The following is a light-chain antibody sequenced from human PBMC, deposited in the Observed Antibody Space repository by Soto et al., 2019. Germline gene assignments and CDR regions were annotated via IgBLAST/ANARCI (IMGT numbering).Light chain of an antibody. V-gene: IGLV2-14*03. J-gene: IGLJ1*01. Sequence: QSALTQPASVSGSPGQSITISCTGTSSDVGAYKYVSWYQQYPGKAPKLMIHDVSNRPSGVSNRFSGSKSGNTASLTISGLQADDEAIYYCASFTSRSTQVFGSGTKVTVL. CDR3: ASFTSRSTQV. CDR1: SSDVGAYKY. CDR2: DVS.